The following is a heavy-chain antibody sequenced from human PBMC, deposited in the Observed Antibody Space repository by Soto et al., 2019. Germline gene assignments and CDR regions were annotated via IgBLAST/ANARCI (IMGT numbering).Heavy chain of an antibody. Sequence: GGSLRLSCAASGFTFSSYAMSWVRQAPGKGLEWVSAISGSGGSTYYADSVKGRFTISRDNSENTLYLQMNSLRAEDTAVYYCANSPRKNDAFDIWGQGTMVTVSS. J-gene: IGHJ3*02. V-gene: IGHV3-23*01. CDR2: ISGSGGST. CDR3: ANSPRKNDAFDI. CDR1: GFTFSSYA.